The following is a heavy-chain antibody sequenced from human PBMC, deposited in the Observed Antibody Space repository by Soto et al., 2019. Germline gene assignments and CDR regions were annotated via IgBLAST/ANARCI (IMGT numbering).Heavy chain of an antibody. Sequence: QVQLQESGPGLVKPSETMSLTCSASGASISRFYWNWIRQSPGKGLEWLGHIYNGETTQYNPSPKXXATISVDTSKNQFSLKLSSVTAADTAVYFCAQTTGWPGFAFWSPGTLVTVSS. CDR1: GASISRFY. D-gene: IGHD6-19*01. V-gene: IGHV4-4*09. J-gene: IGHJ4*02. CDR3: AQTTGWPGFAF. CDR2: IYNGETT.